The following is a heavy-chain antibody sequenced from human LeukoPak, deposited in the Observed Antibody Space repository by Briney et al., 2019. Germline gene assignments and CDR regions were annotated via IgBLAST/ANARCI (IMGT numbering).Heavy chain of an antibody. CDR1: GGSFSGYY. CDR3: ARGRRFHSGSYYNGVDY. Sequence: SETLSLTCAVYGGSFSGYYWSWIRQPPGKGLEWIGEINHSGSTNYNPSLKSRVTISVDTSKNQFSLKLSSVTAADTAVYYCARGRRFHSGSYYNGVDYWGQGTLVTVSS. V-gene: IGHV4-34*01. D-gene: IGHD1-26*01. CDR2: INHSGST. J-gene: IGHJ4*02.